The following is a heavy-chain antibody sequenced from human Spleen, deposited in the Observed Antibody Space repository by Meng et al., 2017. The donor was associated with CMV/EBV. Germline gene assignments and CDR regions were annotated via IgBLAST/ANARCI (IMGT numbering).Heavy chain of an antibody. D-gene: IGHD5-12*01. CDR1: GFTFSSYS. V-gene: IGHV3-48*04. CDR2: IISSSSTI. Sequence: GGSLRLSCAASGFTFSSYSMNWVRQAPGKGLEWVSYIISSSSTIYYAESVKGRFTISRDNAKNSRYLQMNSLRAEDTAVYYWASGLATYYFDYWGQGTLVTVSS. J-gene: IGHJ4*02. CDR3: ASGLATYYFDY.